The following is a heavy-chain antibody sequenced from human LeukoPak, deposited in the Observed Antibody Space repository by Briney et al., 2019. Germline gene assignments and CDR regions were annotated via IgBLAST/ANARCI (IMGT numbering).Heavy chain of an antibody. Sequence: KTSETLSLTCTVSGGSISSYYWTWIRQPAGKGLEWIGRIHTSGSTNHNPSLKSRVTMSVDTSNNQFSLKLSSVTAADTAVYYCARGVTAGWFDPWGQGTLVTVSS. D-gene: IGHD3-10*01. CDR2: IHTSGST. J-gene: IGHJ5*02. V-gene: IGHV4-4*07. CDR3: ARGVTAGWFDP. CDR1: GGSISSYY.